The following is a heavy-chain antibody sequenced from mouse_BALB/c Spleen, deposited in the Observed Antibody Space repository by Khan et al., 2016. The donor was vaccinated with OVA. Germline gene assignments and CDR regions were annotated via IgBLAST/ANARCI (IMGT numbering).Heavy chain of an antibody. D-gene: IGHD2-14*01. J-gene: IGHJ2*01. Sequence: QVQLQQPGAELVKPGASVKLSCKASGYTFTSYYMYWVNQRPGQGLEWIGWINPSNGGTNFNERFRSKATLTVDQSSSPASIQLSSLTSEDSAVYYCARYDEGYFDYWGQGTTLTVSS. CDR2: INPSNGGT. CDR1: GYTFTSYY. CDR3: ARYDEGYFDY. V-gene: IGHV1S81*02.